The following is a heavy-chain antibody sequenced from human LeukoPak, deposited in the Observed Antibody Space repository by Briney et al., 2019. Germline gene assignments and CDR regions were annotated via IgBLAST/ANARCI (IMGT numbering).Heavy chain of an antibody. CDR3: ARDGGYCDSATCFSDY. CDR1: GFTFSNYR. CDR2: ISSSSLSI. J-gene: IGHJ4*02. Sequence: GGSLRLSCTASGFTFSNYRMNWVRQAPGKGLEWVSSISSSSLSIYCAGSVKGRFTISRDNAKNSLYLQMNSLKIEDTAVYYCARDGGYCDSATCFSDYWGQGTLVTVST. D-gene: IGHD2-2*01. V-gene: IGHV3-21*04.